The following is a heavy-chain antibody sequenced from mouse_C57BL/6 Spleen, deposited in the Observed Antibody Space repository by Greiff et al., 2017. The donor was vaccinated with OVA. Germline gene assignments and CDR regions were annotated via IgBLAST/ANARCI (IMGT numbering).Heavy chain of an antibody. D-gene: IGHD2-4*01. CDR3: TRVEIYYDYDVWFAY. J-gene: IGHJ3*01. Sequence: EVQLVESGEGLVKPGGSLKLSCAASGFTFSSYAMSWVRQTPEKRLEWVAYISSGGDYIYYADTVKGRFTISRDNARNTLYLQMSSLKSEDTAMYYCTRVEIYYDYDVWFAYWGQGTLVTVSA. V-gene: IGHV5-9-1*02. CDR2: ISSGGDYI. CDR1: GFTFSSYA.